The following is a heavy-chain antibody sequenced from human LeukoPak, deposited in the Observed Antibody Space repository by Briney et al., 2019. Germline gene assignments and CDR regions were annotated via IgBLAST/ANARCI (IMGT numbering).Heavy chain of an antibody. CDR1: GYTFTSYY. D-gene: IGHD1-26*01. J-gene: IGHJ4*02. CDR2: INPSGGST. V-gene: IGHV1-46*01. CDR3: ASLSGSYKGLISDY. Sequence: ASVKVSCKASGYTFTSYYMHWVRQAPGQGLEWMGIINPSGGSTSYAQKFQGRVTITADKSTSTAYMELSSLRSEDTAVYYCASLSGSYKGLISDYWGQGTLVTVSS.